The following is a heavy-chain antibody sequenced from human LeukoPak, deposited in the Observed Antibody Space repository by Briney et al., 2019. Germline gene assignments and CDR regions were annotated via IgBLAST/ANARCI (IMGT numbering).Heavy chain of an antibody. CDR3: ARDGVAPGLYFDY. J-gene: IGHJ4*02. V-gene: IGHV3-7*01. Sequence: GGSLRLSCDASGFTFSDYWMNWVRQAPGKGLEWVANIRQDGNEKYYVDSVKGRFTISRDNTYNSVFLQMNSLRGEDTAVYYCARDGVAPGLYFDYWGQGNLVTVSS. CDR2: IRQDGNEK. CDR1: GFTFSDYW. D-gene: IGHD2-15*01.